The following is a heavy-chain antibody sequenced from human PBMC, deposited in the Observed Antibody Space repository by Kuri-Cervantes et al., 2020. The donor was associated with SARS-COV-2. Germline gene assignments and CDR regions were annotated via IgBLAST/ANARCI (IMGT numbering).Heavy chain of an antibody. Sequence: GGSLSLSCAASGFTFSGHWIHWVRQAPGKGLVWVSRFNPDGSYTNNADSVKGRFTLSRNNAKNMLFLQMNSLRAEDTAVYYCVRDGDHWNFDYWGQGTLVTVSS. D-gene: IGHD1-1*01. CDR2: FNPDGSYT. CDR3: VRDGDHWNFDY. V-gene: IGHV3-74*01. CDR1: GFTFSGHW. J-gene: IGHJ4*02.